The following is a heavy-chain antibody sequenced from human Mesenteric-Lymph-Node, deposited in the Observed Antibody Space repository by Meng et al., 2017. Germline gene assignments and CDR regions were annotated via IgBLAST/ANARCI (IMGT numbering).Heavy chain of an antibody. CDR2: ISSSGSYI. CDR1: GFTFSTHN. J-gene: IGHJ5*02. CDR3: ARGPHHYDILTGYYRGGFNWFDP. Sequence: GGSLRLSCAASGFTFSTHNMIWVRQAPGKGLEWVSSISSSGSYIYYADSVKGRFTISRDNAKNSLYLQMNGLRAEDTAVYYCARGPHHYDILTGYYRGGFNWFDPWGQGTLVTVSS. D-gene: IGHD3-9*01. V-gene: IGHV3-21*01.